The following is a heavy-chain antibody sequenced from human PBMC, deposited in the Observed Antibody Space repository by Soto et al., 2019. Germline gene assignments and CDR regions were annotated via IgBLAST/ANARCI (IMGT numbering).Heavy chain of an antibody. CDR3: AKEFGSSWYFFDC. V-gene: IGHV3-23*01. J-gene: IGHJ4*02. CDR2: ISGNGGSA. CDR1: GFTFSSYA. D-gene: IGHD6-13*01. Sequence: PGGSLRLSCAASGFTFSSYAMNWVRQAPGKGLEWVTTISGNGGSAYYADSVKGRFTISRDNSKNMLYVQMSSLRAEDTAIYYCAKEFGSSWYFFDCWGQGTPVTVSS.